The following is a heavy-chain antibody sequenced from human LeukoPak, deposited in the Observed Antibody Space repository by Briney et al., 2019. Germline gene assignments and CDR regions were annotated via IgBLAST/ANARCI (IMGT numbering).Heavy chain of an antibody. V-gene: IGHV4-34*01. D-gene: IGHD3-10*01. J-gene: IGHJ4*02. Sequence: SETLSLTCAVYGGSFSGYYWSWIRQPPGKGLEWIGEINHSGSTNYNPSLKSRVTISVDTSKNQFSLKLSSVTAADTAVYYCARRYYGSGSPPSDYFDYWGQGTLVTVSS. CDR1: GGSFSGYY. CDR2: INHSGST. CDR3: ARRYYGSGSPPSDYFDY.